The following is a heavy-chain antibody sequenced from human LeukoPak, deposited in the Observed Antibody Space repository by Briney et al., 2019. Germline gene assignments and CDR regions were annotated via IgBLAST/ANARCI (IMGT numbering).Heavy chain of an antibody. D-gene: IGHD6-19*01. CDR1: GYTFTSYD. CDR3: ARAYSSGWYGQADAFDI. J-gene: IGHJ3*02. CDR2: MNPNSGNT. Sequence: ASVKVSCKASGYTFTSYDINWVRQATGQGLEWMGWMNPNSGNTGYAQKFQGRVTMTRNTSISTAYMELSSLRSEDTAVYYCARAYSSGWYGQADAFDIWGQGTMVTVSS. V-gene: IGHV1-8*01.